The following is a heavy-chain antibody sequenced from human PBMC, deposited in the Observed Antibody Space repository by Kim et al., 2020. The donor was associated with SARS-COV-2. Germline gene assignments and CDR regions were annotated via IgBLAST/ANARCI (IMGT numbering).Heavy chain of an antibody. V-gene: IGHV3-7*03. CDR1: GFTFSSYW. Sequence: GGSLRLSCAASGFTFSSYWMSWVRQAPGKGLEWVANIKQDGSEKYYADSVKGRFTISRDNAKNSLYLQMNSLRAEDTAVYYCARVAPITMVRGVISYYYDGRDVRGQGTTVTVSS. J-gene: IGHJ6*02. D-gene: IGHD3-10*01. CDR3: ARVAPITMVRGVISYYYDGRDV. CDR2: IKQDGSEK.